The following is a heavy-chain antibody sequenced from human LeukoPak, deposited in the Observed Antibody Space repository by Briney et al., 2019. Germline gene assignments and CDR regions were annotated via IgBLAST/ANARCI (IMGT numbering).Heavy chain of an antibody. D-gene: IGHD2-8*01. CDR2: ISDTGSTI. Sequence: GGSLRLSCAASGFTFSSYELNWVRQAPGKGLEWVSYISDTGSTIYYADSVEGRFTISRDNAKNSLYLQMNSLRAEDTAVYYCARNQSPNTPRLYYYMDVWGKGTTVTISS. V-gene: IGHV3-48*03. CDR3: ARNQSPNTPRLYYYMDV. J-gene: IGHJ6*03. CDR1: GFTFSSYE.